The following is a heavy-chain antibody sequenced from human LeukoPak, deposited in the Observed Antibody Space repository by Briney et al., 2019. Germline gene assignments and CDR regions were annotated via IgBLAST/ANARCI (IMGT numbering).Heavy chain of an antibody. CDR2: INHSGST. V-gene: IGHV4-34*01. D-gene: IGHD2-2*01. J-gene: IGHJ4*02. CDR1: GGPCSGCY. Sequence: SETLSLTCDVYGGPCSGCYWSWIRQPPGKGVEWIGEINHSGSTNYNPSLKRRVTISVDTSKPQYSLKLSSVTAADPAVYYCARLSPAAAKGRDYWGQGTLVTVSS. CDR3: ARLSPAAAKGRDY.